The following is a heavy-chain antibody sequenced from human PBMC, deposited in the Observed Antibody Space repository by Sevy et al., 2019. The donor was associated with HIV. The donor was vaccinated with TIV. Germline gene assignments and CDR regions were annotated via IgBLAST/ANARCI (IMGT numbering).Heavy chain of an antibody. D-gene: IGHD4-4*01. CDR2: ISYDGSSK. Sequence: GGSLRLSCAASGFTFSTYPMHWVRQAPGKGLEWVAVISYDGSSKHYAESVRGRFTISRDDSKNTLYLQMNSMRPDDTAIYYCARDSGYSHYVVVGAYWGQGTLVTVSS. CDR1: GFTFSTYP. J-gene: IGHJ4*02. CDR3: ARDSGYSHYVVVGAY. V-gene: IGHV3-30-3*01.